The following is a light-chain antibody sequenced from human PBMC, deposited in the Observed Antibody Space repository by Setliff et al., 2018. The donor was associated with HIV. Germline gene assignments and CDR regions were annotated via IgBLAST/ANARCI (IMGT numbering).Light chain of an antibody. V-gene: IGLV2-14*01. Sequence: QAVVTQPASVSGSPGQSITISCTGTSGDVATYNYVSWYQQQSSKAPKLIIYEVSNRPSGVSNRFSGSKSGNTASLTISGLQAEDEADYYCTSFTTRSTYVFGTGTKGTVL. J-gene: IGLJ1*01. CDR3: TSFTTRSTYV. CDR2: EVS. CDR1: SGDVATYNY.